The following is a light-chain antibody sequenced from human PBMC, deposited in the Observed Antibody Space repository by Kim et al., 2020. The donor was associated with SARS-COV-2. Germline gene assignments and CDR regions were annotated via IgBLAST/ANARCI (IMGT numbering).Light chain of an antibody. CDR1: QIITRW. J-gene: IGKJ1*01. CDR3: QQYNSFPWT. Sequence: DIQMTQSPSTLSASVGDRVTITCRASQIITRWLAWYQQKPGRAPKLLIYKASSLESGVPSRFSGSGSGTEFTLTISSLQPDDFATYYCQQYNSFPWTFGQGTKVEIK. CDR2: KAS. V-gene: IGKV1-5*03.